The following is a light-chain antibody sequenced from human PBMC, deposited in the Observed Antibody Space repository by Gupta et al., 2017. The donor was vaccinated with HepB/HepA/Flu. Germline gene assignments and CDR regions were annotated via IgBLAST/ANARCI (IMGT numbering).Light chain of an antibody. Sequence: EIVLTQSPGTLSLSPGERATLSCRASQSVSSSYLAWYQQKPGQAPRLLIYGASSRATGIPDRFSGSASATDFTLTIRRLDPEDFAVYCCQQYGTSPLSFGGGTKVEMK. V-gene: IGKV3-20*01. CDR2: GAS. CDR1: QSVSSSY. CDR3: QQYGTSPLS. J-gene: IGKJ4*01.